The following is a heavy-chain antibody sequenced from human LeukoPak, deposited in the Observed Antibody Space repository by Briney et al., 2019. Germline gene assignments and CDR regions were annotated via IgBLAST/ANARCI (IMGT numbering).Heavy chain of an antibody. V-gene: IGHV5-51*01. D-gene: IGHD5-24*01. J-gene: IGHJ4*02. Sequence: GESLKISCKASVFSFTNYWIAWVRQKPGEGLEWMGNIYPGDSDTRYNPSFQGQVTISADKSISTAYLQWSSLKASDTAMYYCARQESEMTTPANRYFDSWGQGTLVTVSS. CDR2: IYPGDSDT. CDR1: VFSFTNYW. CDR3: ARQESEMTTPANRYFDS.